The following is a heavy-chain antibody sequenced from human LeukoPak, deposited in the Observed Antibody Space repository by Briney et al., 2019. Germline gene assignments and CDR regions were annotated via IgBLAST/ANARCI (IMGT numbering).Heavy chain of an antibody. CDR2: INTKSGGT. CDR1: GYTFTGFY. CDR3: ARGDTLQFHGGLDS. D-gene: IGHD3-3*01. Sequence: AASVEVSCKTSGYTFTGFYIHWVRQAPGQGLEWMGWINTKSGGTDSAHKFQGRVTMTRDTSITTAYMVLSRLTVDDTAVYYCARGDTLQFHGGLDSWGQGTLVTVSS. V-gene: IGHV1-2*02. J-gene: IGHJ5*01.